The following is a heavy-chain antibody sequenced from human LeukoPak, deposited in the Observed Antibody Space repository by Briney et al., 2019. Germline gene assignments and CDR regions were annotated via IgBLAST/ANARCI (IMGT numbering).Heavy chain of an antibody. J-gene: IGHJ4*02. Sequence: ASVKVSCTASGYTFTMYAMNWLRQAPGQGLEWMGWINPNTGNPTYAQAFTGRFVFSLDTSVSTAYLQISSLNTEDTAVYYCAIDQPVAGVSNFDSWGQGTLVTVSS. V-gene: IGHV7-4-1*02. CDR2: INPNTGNP. CDR1: GYTFTMYA. CDR3: AIDQPVAGVSNFDS. D-gene: IGHD6-19*01.